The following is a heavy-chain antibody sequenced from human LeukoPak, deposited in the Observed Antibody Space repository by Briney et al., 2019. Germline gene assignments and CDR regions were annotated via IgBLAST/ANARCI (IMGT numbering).Heavy chain of an antibody. V-gene: IGHV3-23*01. D-gene: IGHD2-15*01. J-gene: IGHJ6*02. CDR2: ISGGAGST. CDR1: GFTFSSYA. CDR3: AKALDCSGGSCSYYYYGMDV. Sequence: GGSLRLSCAASGFTFSSYAMSWVRQAPGKGLEWVSAISGGAGSTYYADSVKGRFTISRDNSKNTLYLQMNSLRAEDTAVYYCAKALDCSGGSCSYYYYGMDVWGQGTTVTVSS.